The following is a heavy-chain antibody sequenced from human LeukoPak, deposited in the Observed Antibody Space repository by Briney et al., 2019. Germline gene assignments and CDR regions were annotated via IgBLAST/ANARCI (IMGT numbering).Heavy chain of an antibody. CDR1: GFSFSSYW. CDR3: ASGGQIWIY. V-gene: IGHV3-7*01. D-gene: IGHD5-18*01. CDR2: IKQDGSEK. J-gene: IGHJ4*02. Sequence: PGGSLRLSCAASGFSFSSYWMSWVRQAPREGLEWVANIKQDGSEKYYVDSVKGRFTISRDNAKNSLYLQMNSLRAEDTAVYYCASGGQIWIYWGQGTLVTVSS.